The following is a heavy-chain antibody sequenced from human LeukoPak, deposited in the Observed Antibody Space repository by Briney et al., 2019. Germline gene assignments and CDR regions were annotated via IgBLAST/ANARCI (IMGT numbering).Heavy chain of an antibody. V-gene: IGHV1-2*02. CDR1: GYTFTGYY. J-gene: IGHJ4*02. CDR2: INPNSGGT. CDR3: ARGGPPWGDWLQVKN. Sequence: GASVKLSRKASGYTFTGYYMHWVRQAPGQGLERMGWINPNSGGTNYAQKFQGRGTMTRDTSISTAYMELSRLRSDDTAVYYCARGGPPWGDWLQVKNWGQGTLVTVSS. D-gene: IGHD3-9*01.